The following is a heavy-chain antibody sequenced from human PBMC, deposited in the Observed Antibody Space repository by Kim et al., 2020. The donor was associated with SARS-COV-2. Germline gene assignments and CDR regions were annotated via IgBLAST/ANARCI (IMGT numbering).Heavy chain of an antibody. CDR3: AKDRRGHWNDL. CDR1: GFTFSTFA. Sequence: GGSLRLSCVASGFTFSTFAMSWVRQAPRKGLEWISGITHNGDSTQYADSVRGRFTISRDNSRNTLYLQMSSLRVEDTAIYFCAKDRRGHWNDLWGQGTL. V-gene: IGHV3-23*01. J-gene: IGHJ5*02. CDR2: ITHNGDST.